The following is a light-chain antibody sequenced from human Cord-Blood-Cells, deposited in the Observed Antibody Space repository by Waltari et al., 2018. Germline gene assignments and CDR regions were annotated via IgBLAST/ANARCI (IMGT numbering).Light chain of an antibody. CDR2: DVS. J-gene: IGLJ3*02. CDR3: SSYTSSSTRV. CDR1: SLDVGGYNY. V-gene: IGLV2-14*01. Sequence: QSALTQPASLSGSPGQSITISCTGTSLDVGGYNYFPWYQQNPGKAPKLMIYDVSNRPSGVSNRFSGSKSGNTASLTISGLQAEDEADYYCSSYTSSSTRVFGGGTKLTVL.